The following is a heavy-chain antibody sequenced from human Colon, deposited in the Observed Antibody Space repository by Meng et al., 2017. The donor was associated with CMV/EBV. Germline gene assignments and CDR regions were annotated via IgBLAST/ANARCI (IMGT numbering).Heavy chain of an antibody. Sequence: GGSLRLSCAASGFAFSGSTMHWVRQISGKGLEWVGRIRSKGNTYATAFAASVRGRFAISRDNARNTLYLQMNSLRAEDTAVYYCARDRNWIFDYWGRGTLVTVLL. V-gene: IGHV3-73*01. CDR1: GFAFSGST. CDR3: ARDRNWIFDY. D-gene: IGHD1-1*01. J-gene: IGHJ4*02. CDR2: IRSKGNTYAT.